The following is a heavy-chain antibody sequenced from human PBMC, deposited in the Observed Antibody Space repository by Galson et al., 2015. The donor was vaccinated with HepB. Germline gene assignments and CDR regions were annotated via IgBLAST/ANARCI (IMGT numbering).Heavy chain of an antibody. Sequence: SLRLSCAASGFTFSSYAMRWVRQAPGKGLEWVSAISGSGGSTYYADSVKGRFTISRDNSKNTLYLQMNSLRAEDTAVYYCAKDLWGIAAAGTSFDYWGQGTLVTVSS. J-gene: IGHJ4*02. D-gene: IGHD6-13*01. CDR1: GFTFSSYA. V-gene: IGHV3-23*01. CDR2: ISGSGGST. CDR3: AKDLWGIAAAGTSFDY.